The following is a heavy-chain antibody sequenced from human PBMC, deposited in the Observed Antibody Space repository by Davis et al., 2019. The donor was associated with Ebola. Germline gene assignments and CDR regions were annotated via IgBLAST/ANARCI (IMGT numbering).Heavy chain of an antibody. Sequence: GESLKISCAASGFTVSSNYMSWVRQAPGKGLEWVSVIYSGGSTYYADSVKGRFTISRDNAKNSLYLQMNSLRAEDTAVYYCAREEAYYDFWSGYLDYWGQGTLVTVSS. J-gene: IGHJ4*02. D-gene: IGHD3-3*01. CDR3: AREEAYYDFWSGYLDY. CDR2: IYSGGST. CDR1: GFTVSSNY. V-gene: IGHV3-53*01.